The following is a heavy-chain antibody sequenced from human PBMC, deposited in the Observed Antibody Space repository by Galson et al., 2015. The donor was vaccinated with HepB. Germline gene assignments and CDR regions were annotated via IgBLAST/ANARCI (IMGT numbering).Heavy chain of an antibody. Sequence: SVKVSCKASGGTLSRYGISWVRQAPGQGLEWMGGSIPTVNAPNYAQKFQGRVTITADESTSIAYMDLSSLRFDDTAVYYCARERVGDYGDFYYFDSWGQGSLVTLSS. CDR2: SIPTVNAP. J-gene: IGHJ4*02. V-gene: IGHV1-69*13. D-gene: IGHD4-17*01. CDR1: GGTLSRYG. CDR3: ARERVGDYGDFYYFDS.